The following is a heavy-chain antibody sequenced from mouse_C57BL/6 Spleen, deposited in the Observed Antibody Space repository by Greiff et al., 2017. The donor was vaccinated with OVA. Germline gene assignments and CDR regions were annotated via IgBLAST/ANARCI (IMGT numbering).Heavy chain of an antibody. J-gene: IGHJ2*01. CDR3: TGGGGTGY. V-gene: IGHV6-3*01. CDR2: IRLKSDNYAT. Sequence: EVKLMESGGGLVQPGGSTKLSCVASGFTFSNYWMNWVRQSPEKGLEWVAQIRLKSDNYATHYAESVKGRFTISRDDSKSSVYLQMNNLRAEDTGIYYCTGGGGTGYWGQGTTLTVSS. CDR1: GFTFSNYW. D-gene: IGHD4-1*01.